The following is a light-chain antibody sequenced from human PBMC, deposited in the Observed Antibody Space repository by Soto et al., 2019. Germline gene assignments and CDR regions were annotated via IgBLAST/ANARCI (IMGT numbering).Light chain of an antibody. CDR2: GAA. Sequence: ALTLSPDTKSGSPADRVTLSCRPTLNVSTHLAWYEQKPRQAPRLLIYGAATRATGIPARCSGSGSGTEFTLTISSLQSEDFAVYYCQQYNNWQTFGQGNKVDI. CDR3: QQYNNWQT. CDR1: LNVSTH. J-gene: IGKJ1*01. V-gene: IGKV3-15*01.